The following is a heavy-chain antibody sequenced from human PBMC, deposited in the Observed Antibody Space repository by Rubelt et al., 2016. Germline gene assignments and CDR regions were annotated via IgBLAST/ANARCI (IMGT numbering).Heavy chain of an antibody. D-gene: IGHD2-15*01. V-gene: IGHV4-31*03. CDR2: IYYSGST. CDR1: GGSISSGGYY. Sequence: QVQLQESGPGLVTPSQTLSLTCTVSGGSISSGGYYWSWIRQHPGQGLEWIGYIYYSGSTFYNPSLKSRGTISVDTCKNQFSRKLSSVTGAGTAVYYCGRNSPRSWCYGMDGWGQGTTVTVSS. CDR3: GRNSPRSWCYGMDG. J-gene: IGHJ6*02.